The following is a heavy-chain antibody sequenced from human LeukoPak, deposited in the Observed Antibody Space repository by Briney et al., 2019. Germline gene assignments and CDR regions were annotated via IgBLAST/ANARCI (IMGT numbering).Heavy chain of an antibody. CDR1: GYNFTSYW. J-gene: IGHJ4*02. D-gene: IGHD3-10*01. Sequence: HGASLKISCKGSGYNFTSYWLGWGRPLPGKGLEWMGIIYPGDSDTRDSPSFQGQVTISADKSISTAYLQWSSLKASDTAMYYCARRYGSGDFDYWGQGTLVTVSS. CDR3: ARRYGSGDFDY. V-gene: IGHV5-51*01. CDR2: IYPGDSDT.